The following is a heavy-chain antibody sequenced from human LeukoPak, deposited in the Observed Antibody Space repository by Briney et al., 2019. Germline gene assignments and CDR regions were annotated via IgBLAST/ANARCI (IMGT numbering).Heavy chain of an antibody. V-gene: IGHV4-59*01. CDR3: ARVAGNGAFDI. Sequence: SETLSLTCTVSGGSISSYYWSWIRQPPGKGLEWIGYIYYSGSTNYNPSLKSRVTISVDTSKNQFSLKLSSVTAADTAVYYCARVAGNGAFDIWGQGTMVTVSS. D-gene: IGHD6-13*01. CDR2: IYYSGST. CDR1: GGSISSYY. J-gene: IGHJ3*02.